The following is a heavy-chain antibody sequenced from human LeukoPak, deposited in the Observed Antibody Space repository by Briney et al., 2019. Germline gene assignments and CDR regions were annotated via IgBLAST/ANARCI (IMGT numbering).Heavy chain of an antibody. CDR2: IPSTSSYT. CDR3: ASNVGPRRRSPVLMDV. V-gene: IGHV3-11*06. D-gene: IGHD1-26*01. J-gene: IGHJ6*02. Sequence: GGSLRLPCVASGFTFSDYYMSWIRQAPEKGLEWVSYIPSTSSYTSYAANVKGRFVISRDNAKKSLYLLMNSLRAEDTAVYYCASNVGPRRRSPVLMDVWGQRITVTVSS. CDR1: GFTFSDYY.